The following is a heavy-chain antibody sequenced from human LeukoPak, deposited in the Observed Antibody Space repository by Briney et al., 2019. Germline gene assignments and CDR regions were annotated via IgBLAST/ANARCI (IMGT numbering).Heavy chain of an antibody. Sequence: SQTLSLTCTVSGGSISSGDDYWSWIRQPPGKGLEWIGYIYSSGSTYYNPSLKSRVTISVDTSKNQFSLKLSSVTAADTAVYYCAKVGYDILTGSPYYYYGMDVWGQGTTVTVSS. J-gene: IGHJ6*02. V-gene: IGHV4-30-4*01. CDR3: AKVGYDILTGSPYYYYGMDV. CDR2: IYSSGST. CDR1: GGSISSGDDY. D-gene: IGHD3-9*01.